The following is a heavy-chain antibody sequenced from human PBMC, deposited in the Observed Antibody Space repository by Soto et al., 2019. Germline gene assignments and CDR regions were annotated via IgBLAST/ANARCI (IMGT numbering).Heavy chain of an antibody. V-gene: IGHV1-24*01. Sequence: ASVKVSCKVSGYILTELSMHWVRQAPGKGLEWMGGFDPEDGERIYAQNFQGRVTMTEDTSTDTAYLELSSLRSEDTAVYYCAAKRIAMVRGVIIPQFYFDYWGQGTLVTVSS. CDR2: FDPEDGER. CDR1: GYILTELS. CDR3: AAKRIAMVRGVIIPQFYFDY. J-gene: IGHJ4*02. D-gene: IGHD3-10*01.